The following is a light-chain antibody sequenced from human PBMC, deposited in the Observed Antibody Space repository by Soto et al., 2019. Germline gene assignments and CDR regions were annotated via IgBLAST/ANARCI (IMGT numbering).Light chain of an antibody. V-gene: IGKV3-20*01. J-gene: IGKJ1*01. CDR3: QQYGSSPET. CDR1: ESVSSSY. CDR2: GAS. Sequence: EIVLTQSPGARSLSPWGGGKLSCRASESVSSSYLAWYQQKPGQAPRLLIYGASSRATGIPDRFSGSGSGTDFTLTISRLEPEDFAVYYCQQYGSSPETFGQGTKVDIK.